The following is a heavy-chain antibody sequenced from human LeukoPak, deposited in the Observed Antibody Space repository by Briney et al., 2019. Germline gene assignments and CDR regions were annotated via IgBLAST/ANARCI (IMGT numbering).Heavy chain of an antibody. CDR2: ISYTGST. CDR3: ARRTDYDFWSGRDWFDP. Sequence: PSETLSLTCGGSISSGVYYWSWIRQPPGKGLEWIGYISYTGSTCYNLSLKSRVSISLDTSKNQFPVRLSSVTAADTAVYYCARRTDYDFWSGRDWFDPWGQGTLVTVSS. CDR1: GSISSGVYY. J-gene: IGHJ5*02. D-gene: IGHD3-3*01. V-gene: IGHV4-30-4*08.